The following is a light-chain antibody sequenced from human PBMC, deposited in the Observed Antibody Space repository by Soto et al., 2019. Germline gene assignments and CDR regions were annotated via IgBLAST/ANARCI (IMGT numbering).Light chain of an antibody. CDR2: KAS. CDR1: LNLSSW. J-gene: IGKJ3*01. CDR3: QQYHRHST. V-gene: IGKV1-5*03. Sequence: DIQMTQSPSTLPAFVGDRVTIACRASLNLSSWLAWYQQKPGKAPKILIYKASTLDSGVPARFSGSGSATEFSLPISSRKPDDFATDYGQQYHRHSTFGPGTKVYL.